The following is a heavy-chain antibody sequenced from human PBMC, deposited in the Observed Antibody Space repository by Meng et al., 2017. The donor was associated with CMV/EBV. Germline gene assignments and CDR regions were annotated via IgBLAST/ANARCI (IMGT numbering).Heavy chain of an antibody. J-gene: IGHJ4*02. CDR3: ARDPRLWVAGANPLYYFDY. V-gene: IGHV1-18*01. Sequence: ASVKVSCKASGYTFTSYGISWARQAPGQGLEWMGWISAYNGNTNYAQKLQGRVTMTTDKSTSTAYMELRSLRSDDTAVYYCARDPRLWVAGANPLYYFDYWGQGTLVTSPQ. CDR2: ISAYNGNT. D-gene: IGHD6-19*01. CDR1: GYTFTSYG.